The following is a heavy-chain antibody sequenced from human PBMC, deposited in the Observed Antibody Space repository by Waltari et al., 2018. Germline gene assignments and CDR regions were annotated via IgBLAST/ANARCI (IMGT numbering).Heavy chain of an antibody. CDR1: GYTFTGYY. V-gene: IGHV1-2*02. J-gene: IGHJ4*02. CDR3: ASYRGDFDY. CDR2: INPKSGGT. D-gene: IGHD1-26*01. Sequence: QVQLVQSGAEVKKPGASVKVSCTASGYTFTGYYMHWVRQAPGQGLEWMGWINPKSGGTNYEKKFQGRVTMTRDTSISTAYMELSRLRSDDTAVYYCASYRGDFDYWGQGTLVTVSP.